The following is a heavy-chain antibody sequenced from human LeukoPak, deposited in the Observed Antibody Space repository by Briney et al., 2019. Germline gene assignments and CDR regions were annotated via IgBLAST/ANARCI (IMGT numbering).Heavy chain of an antibody. J-gene: IGHJ4*02. Sequence: GGSLRLSCAASGFIFSTYTMNWVRQAPGKGLEWASSISSSSSYIYYADSVKGRFTISRDNAKNSLYLQMNSLRAEDTAVYYCARDAGSYGFGIDHWGQGTLVTVSS. V-gene: IGHV3-21*01. CDR1: GFIFSTYT. D-gene: IGHD5-18*01. CDR3: ARDAGSYGFGIDH. CDR2: ISSSSSYI.